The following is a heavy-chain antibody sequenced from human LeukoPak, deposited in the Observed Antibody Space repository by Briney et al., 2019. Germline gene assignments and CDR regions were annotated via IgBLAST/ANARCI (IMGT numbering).Heavy chain of an antibody. CDR1: GDSVSSNSAA. J-gene: IGHJ5*02. D-gene: IGHD3-10*01. CDR3: ARDPLSNHYYGPGGGFDP. Sequence: SQTLSLTCAISGDSVSSNSAAWNWIRQSPSRGLEWLGRTYYRSKWYNDYAVSVKSRITINPDTSKNQFSLQLNSVTPEDTAVYYCARDPLSNHYYGPGGGFDPWGQGTLVTVSS. CDR2: TYYRSKWYN. V-gene: IGHV6-1*01.